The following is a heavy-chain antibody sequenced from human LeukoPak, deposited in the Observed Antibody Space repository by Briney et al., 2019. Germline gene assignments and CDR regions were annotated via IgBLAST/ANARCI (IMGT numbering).Heavy chain of an antibody. D-gene: IGHD2-2*01. V-gene: IGHV3-33*01. CDR1: GFTFSSYG. CDR2: IWYDGSNK. Sequence: GGSLRLSCAASGFTFSSYGMHWVRQAPGKGLEWVAVIWYDGSNKYYADSVKGRFTISRDNAKNTLYLQMNSLRAEDTAVYYCARRVVVPAAPYYFDYWGQGTLVTVSS. J-gene: IGHJ4*02. CDR3: ARRVVVPAAPYYFDY.